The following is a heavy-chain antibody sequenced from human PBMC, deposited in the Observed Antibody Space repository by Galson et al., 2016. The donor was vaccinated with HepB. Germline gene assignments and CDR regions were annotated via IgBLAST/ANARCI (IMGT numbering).Heavy chain of an antibody. CDR1: GFTVSANY. V-gene: IGHV3-53*01. CDR3: ARDRLRGGGWFDP. Sequence: SLRLSCAASGFTVSANYMTWVRQAPGKGLEWVSIIYSDNNTNYADAVKGRFTISRDNSKNTLYLQMNSLRAEDTAVYYCARDRLRGGGWFDPWGQGTLVTVSS. J-gene: IGHJ5*02. CDR2: IYSDNNT.